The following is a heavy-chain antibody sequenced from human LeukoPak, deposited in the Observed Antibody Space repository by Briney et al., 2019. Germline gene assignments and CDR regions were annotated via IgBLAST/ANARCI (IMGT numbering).Heavy chain of an antibody. V-gene: IGHV3-7*01. Sequence: PGGSLRLSCAASGFTFRTYWMTWVRQAPGKGLEWVASIKVDGSEKKYVDSVKGRFTISRDNAKNSLYLQMNGLRVEDTAVYYCARQVPTAEFDYWGQGTLVAVSS. D-gene: IGHD1-1*01. CDR2: IKVDGSEK. J-gene: IGHJ4*02. CDR1: GFTFRTYW. CDR3: ARQVPTAEFDY.